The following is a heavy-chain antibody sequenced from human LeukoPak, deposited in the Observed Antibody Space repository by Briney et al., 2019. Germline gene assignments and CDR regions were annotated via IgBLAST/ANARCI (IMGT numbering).Heavy chain of an antibody. CDR1: GGSISSSGYY. CDR2: IYYSGYT. J-gene: IGHJ4*02. V-gene: IGHV4-31*03. D-gene: IGHD3-16*01. CDR3: ARDLAAVLDY. Sequence: KPSQTLSLTCSVSGGSISSSGYYWTWNRQHPGKGLEWIGYIYYSGYTYYNPSLKSRVTISVDTSKNQFSLKLNSVTAADTAVYYCARDLAAVLDYWGQGTLVTVSS.